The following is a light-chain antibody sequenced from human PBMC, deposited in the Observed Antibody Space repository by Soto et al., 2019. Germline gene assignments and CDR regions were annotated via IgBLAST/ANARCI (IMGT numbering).Light chain of an antibody. J-gene: IGLJ2*01. CDR1: SSNIGTNT. Sequence: VLTQSPSASGTPGQRVTISCSGSSSNIGTNTVIWYQQLPGAAPKLLIYSDNQRPSGVPDRFSGSKSGTSASLAISGLQSEDEADYYCAAWDVSLVVFGGGTKLTVL. CDR2: SDN. V-gene: IGLV1-44*01. CDR3: AAWDVSLVV.